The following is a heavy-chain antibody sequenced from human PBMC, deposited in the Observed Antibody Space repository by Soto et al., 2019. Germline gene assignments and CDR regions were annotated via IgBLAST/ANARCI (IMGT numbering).Heavy chain of an antibody. CDR2: IVPMFGTS. CDR1: GGTSTRYA. CDR3: YRASEYDCWSGYF. J-gene: IGHJ4*02. D-gene: IGHD3-3*01. V-gene: IGHV1-69*06. Sequence: QERLVQSGAEVRKPGSSVKVSCKVTGGTSTRYAINWVRQAPGQGLEWMGGIVPMFGTSKYAQKFQGRVTITADTSTNIAYIELRSLRSEDTAVYYCYRASEYDCWSGYFWGQGTLVSGSS.